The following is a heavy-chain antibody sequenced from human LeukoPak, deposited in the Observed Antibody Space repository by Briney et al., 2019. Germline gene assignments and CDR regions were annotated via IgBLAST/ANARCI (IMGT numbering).Heavy chain of an antibody. CDR2: ISSSSSYI. J-gene: IGHJ4*02. D-gene: IGHD3-22*01. V-gene: IGHV3-21*01. CDR3: ARGKYYDSSGYYYY. CDR1: GGSISSSSYY. Sequence: ETLSLTCTVSGGSISSSSYYWGWVRQAPGKGLEWVSSISSSSSYIYYADSVKGRFTISRDNAKNSLYLQMNSLRAEDTAVYYCARGKYYDSSGYYYYWGQGTLVTVSS.